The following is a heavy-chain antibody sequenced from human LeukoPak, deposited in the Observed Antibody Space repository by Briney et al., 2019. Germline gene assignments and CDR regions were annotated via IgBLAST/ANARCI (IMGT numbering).Heavy chain of an antibody. V-gene: IGHV4-38-2*02. Sequence: SETLSLTCTVSGYSISSGYYWGWIRQPPGKGLEWIGNIYHSGSTYYNPSLKSRVTISVDTPKNQFSLKLSSVTAADTAVYYCARFPGGAEYRHYYYMDVWGKGTTVTVSS. D-gene: IGHD1-14*01. CDR1: GYSISSGYY. CDR2: IYHSGST. CDR3: ARFPGGAEYRHYYYMDV. J-gene: IGHJ6*03.